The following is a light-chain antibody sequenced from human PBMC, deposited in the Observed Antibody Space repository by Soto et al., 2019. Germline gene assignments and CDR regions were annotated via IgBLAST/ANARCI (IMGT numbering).Light chain of an antibody. J-gene: IGKJ2*01. V-gene: IGKV4-1*01. CDR1: QSVLYSSNNKNY. CDR3: QQYYSTPYT. CDR2: WAS. Sequence: DIVMTQSPDSLAVSLGERATINCKSSQSVLYSSNNKNYLAWYQQKPGQPPKLLIYWASTRESGVPDRFSGSGSGPDFTLPISSLQAEDVAVYSCQQYYSTPYTFGQGTKLEIK.